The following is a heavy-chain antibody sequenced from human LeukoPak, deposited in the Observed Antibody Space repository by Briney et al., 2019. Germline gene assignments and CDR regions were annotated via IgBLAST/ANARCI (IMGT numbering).Heavy chain of an antibody. Sequence: GGSLRLSCAPSVFTFSSSRKHGVRQAPGKGLVWVLRFNRDGRSTDLTHSVKGRHTIYRDHAKHTLYLQINSQRAEDTAVYYFARDYSGEDRVLEYWGQGTLVTVSS. D-gene: IGHD1-26*01. J-gene: IGHJ4*02. V-gene: IGHV3-74*01. CDR3: ARDYSGEDRVLEY. CDR1: VFTFSSSR. CDR2: FNRDGRST.